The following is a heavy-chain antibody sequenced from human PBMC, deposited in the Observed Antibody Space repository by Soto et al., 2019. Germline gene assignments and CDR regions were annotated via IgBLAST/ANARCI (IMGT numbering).Heavy chain of an antibody. CDR3: ARDGEDIVVVPAVPDYYGMGV. CDR2: IIPIFGTA. Sequence: SVKVSCKASGGTFSSYAISWVRQAPGQGLEWMGGIIPIFGTANYAQKFQGRVTITADESTSTAYMELSSLRSEDTAVYYCARDGEDIVVVPAVPDYYGMGVWGQGTTVTVSS. CDR1: GGTFSSYA. V-gene: IGHV1-69*13. J-gene: IGHJ6*02. D-gene: IGHD2-2*01.